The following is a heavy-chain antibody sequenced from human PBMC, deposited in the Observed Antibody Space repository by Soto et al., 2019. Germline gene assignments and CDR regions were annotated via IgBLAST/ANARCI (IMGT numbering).Heavy chain of an antibody. J-gene: IGHJ6*03. V-gene: IGHV4-59*08. CDR2: IYYSGST. CDR3: AGHYGDTRRYYYYYMDV. CDR1: GGTISSYY. Sequence: SETLSLTCTVSGGTISSYYWSWIRQPPGKGLEWIGYIYYSGSTNYNPSLKSRVTISVDTSKNQFSLKLSSVTAADTAVYYCAGHYGDTRRYYYYYMDVWGKGTTVTVSS. D-gene: IGHD4-17*01.